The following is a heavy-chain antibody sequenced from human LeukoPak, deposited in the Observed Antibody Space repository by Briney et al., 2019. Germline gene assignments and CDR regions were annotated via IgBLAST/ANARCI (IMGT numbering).Heavy chain of an antibody. D-gene: IGHD1-26*01. J-gene: IGHJ5*02. CDR1: GGSISSYY. CDR2: IYTSGST. V-gene: IGHV4-4*07. CDR3: ARDRGLGAPNWFDP. Sequence: SGTLSLTCTVSGGSISSYYWSWIRQPAGKGLEWIGRIYTSGSTNYNPSLKSRVTMSVDTSKNQFSLKLSSVTAADTAVYYCARDRGLGAPNWFDPWGRGTLVTVSS.